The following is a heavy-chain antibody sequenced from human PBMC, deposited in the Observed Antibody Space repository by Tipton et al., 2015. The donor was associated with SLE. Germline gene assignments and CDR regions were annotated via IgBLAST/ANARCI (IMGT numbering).Heavy chain of an antibody. Sequence: SLRLSCAASGFTFSSYTMHWVRQAPGKGLDWVAVISDDGKNIYYSDSVRGRFTISRDTSKNTLYLEMNSLASEDTAVYHCVRDVPTAGRLPHLDYWGQGTLVTVSS. J-gene: IGHJ4*02. CDR3: VRDVPTAGRLPHLDY. V-gene: IGHV3-30*04. CDR1: GFTFSSYT. D-gene: IGHD6-6*01. CDR2: ISDDGKNI.